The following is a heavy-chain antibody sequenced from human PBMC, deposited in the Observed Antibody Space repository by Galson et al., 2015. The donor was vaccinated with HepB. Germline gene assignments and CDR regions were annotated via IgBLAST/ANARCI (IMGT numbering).Heavy chain of an antibody. J-gene: IGHJ3*02. CDR2: ITSSSSNI. CDR3: TRKWAFDI. V-gene: IGHV3-48*02. Sequence: SLRLSCAASGFTPSNYSMNWVRQAPGKGLEWLSYITSSSSNIYYADSVKGRFTISRDNAKKSLYLEMTSLRDEDTAVYYCTRKWAFDIWGQGTMVTVS. CDR1: GFTPSNYS. D-gene: IGHD1-26*01.